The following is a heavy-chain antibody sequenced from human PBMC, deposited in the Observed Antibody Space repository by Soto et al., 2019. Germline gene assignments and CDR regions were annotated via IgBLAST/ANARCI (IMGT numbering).Heavy chain of an antibody. V-gene: IGHV4-4*07. D-gene: IGHD3-3*01. CDR2: IYSSGGT. CDR1: GGAISGYY. Sequence: SETLSLTCTVSGGAISGYYWTWVRQPAGKGLAWIGRIYSSGGTKYNPSLKSRVDMSLDMSKNQFSLRLSSVTAADTAVYYCARGQRFSDSFDPWGQGTLVTVSS. CDR3: ARGQRFSDSFDP. J-gene: IGHJ5*02.